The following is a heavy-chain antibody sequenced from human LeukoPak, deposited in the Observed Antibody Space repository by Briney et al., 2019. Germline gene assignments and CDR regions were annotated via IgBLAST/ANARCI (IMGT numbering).Heavy chain of an antibody. Sequence: PWGSLRLSCAASGFTFSSYAMSWVRQAPGKGLEWVSAISGSGGSTYYADSVKGRFTISRDNSKNTLYLQMNSLRAEDTAVYYCAKVKYYYDSSGQGPFGYWGQGTLVTVSS. D-gene: IGHD3-22*01. CDR1: GFTFSSYA. V-gene: IGHV3-23*01. J-gene: IGHJ4*02. CDR2: ISGSGGST. CDR3: AKVKYYYDSSGQGPFGY.